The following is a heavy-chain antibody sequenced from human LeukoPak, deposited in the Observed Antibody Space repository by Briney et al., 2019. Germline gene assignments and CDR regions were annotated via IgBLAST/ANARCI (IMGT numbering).Heavy chain of an antibody. CDR2: INHSVST. D-gene: IGHD3-16*01. V-gene: IGHV4-34*01. CDR3: ASPEGGSLPGY. CDR1: GGSINSYY. J-gene: IGHJ4*02. Sequence: SETLSLTYTVSGGSINSYYWSWIRQPPPKGLEGIGEINHSVSTNYNPSLKSRVTISVDTSKTQFSLKLRSVTAADTAVYYCASPEGGSLPGYWGQGTLVTVSS.